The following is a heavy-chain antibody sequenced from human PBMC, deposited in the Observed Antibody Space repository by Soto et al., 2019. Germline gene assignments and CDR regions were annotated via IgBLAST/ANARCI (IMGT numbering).Heavy chain of an antibody. CDR2: IYYSGST. V-gene: IGHV4-59*01. CDR3: ARGAWFDP. J-gene: IGHJ5*02. CDR1: GGSISSYY. Sequence: SETLSLTCTVSGGSISSYYWSWIRQPPGKGLEWIGYIYYSGSTNYNPSLKSRVTISVDTSKNQFSLKLSSVTAADTAVYYCARGAWFDPWGQGTLVTVSS.